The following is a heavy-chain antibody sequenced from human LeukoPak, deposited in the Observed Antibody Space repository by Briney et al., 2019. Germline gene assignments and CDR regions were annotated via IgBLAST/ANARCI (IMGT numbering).Heavy chain of an antibody. V-gene: IGHV3-48*03. CDR1: GFTFSSYE. J-gene: IGHJ4*02. D-gene: IGHD3-22*01. CDR2: ISSSGSTI. Sequence: PGGSLRLSCAASGFTFSSYEMNWVRQAPGKGLEWVSYISSSGSTIYYADSVKGRFTISRDNAKNSLYLQMNSLRAEDTALYYCAKDMMTGYDSSGYYEGIFDYWGQGTLVTVSS. CDR3: AKDMMTGYDSSGYYEGIFDY.